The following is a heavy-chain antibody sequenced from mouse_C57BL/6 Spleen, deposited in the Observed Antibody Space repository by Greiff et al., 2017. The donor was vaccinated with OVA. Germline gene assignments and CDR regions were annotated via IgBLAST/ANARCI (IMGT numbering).Heavy chain of an antibody. J-gene: IGHJ3*01. CDR2: IDPSDSYT. D-gene: IGHD2-4*01. CDR3: ARSDYYDYDGAWFAY. Sequence: QVQLQQPGAELVMPGASVKLSCKASGYTFTSYWMHWVKQRPGQGLEWIGEIDPSDSYTNYNQKFKGKSTLTVDKSSSTAYMQLSSLTSEDSAVYYCARSDYYDYDGAWFAYWGQGTLVTVSA. CDR1: GYTFTSYW. V-gene: IGHV1-69*01.